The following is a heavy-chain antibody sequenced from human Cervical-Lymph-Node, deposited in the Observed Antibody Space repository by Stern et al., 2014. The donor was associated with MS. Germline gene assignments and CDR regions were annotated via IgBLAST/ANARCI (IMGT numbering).Heavy chain of an antibody. J-gene: IGHJ5*01. D-gene: IGHD6-6*01. CDR2: INHSGST. V-gene: IGHV4-34*01. CDR3: ARGKIARPWSIEGYDS. Sequence: QVQLQQWGAGLLKPSETLSLTCAVYVGSFSGYYWTWIRQPPGKGLEWIGEINHSGSTNYNPSLKSRVTMSADTSKNQFSLRLSSVTAADTAVYYCARGKIARPWSIEGYDSWGQGTLVTVSS. CDR1: VGSFSGYY.